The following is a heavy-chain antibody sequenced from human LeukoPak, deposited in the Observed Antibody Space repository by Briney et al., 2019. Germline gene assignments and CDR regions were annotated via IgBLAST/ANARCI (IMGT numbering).Heavy chain of an antibody. D-gene: IGHD3-10*01. Sequence: GGSLRLSCAASGFTFSSYSMNWVRQAPGKGLEWVSSISGSSGYIYYADSVKGRFTISRDNAKNSLYLQMNSLRAEDTAMYYCARAESDFYVSGSYPSDYWGQGTLVTVSS. J-gene: IGHJ4*02. CDR3: ARAESDFYVSGSYPSDY. CDR2: ISGSSGYI. CDR1: GFTFSSYS. V-gene: IGHV3-21*01.